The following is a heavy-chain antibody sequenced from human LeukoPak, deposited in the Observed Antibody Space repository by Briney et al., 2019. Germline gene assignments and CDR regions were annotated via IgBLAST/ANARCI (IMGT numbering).Heavy chain of an antibody. CDR3: ARGPITVVRGYITEFDY. D-gene: IGHD3-10*01. Sequence: ASVKVSCKASGSTFTAYYMHWVRQAPGQGLEWLGRINPNSGDTNDAQKFQDRVTMTRDTSISTAYMELSRLTSDDSAVYFCARGPITVVRGYITEFDYWGLGTLVTVSS. CDR2: INPNSGDT. J-gene: IGHJ4*02. CDR1: GSTFTAYY. V-gene: IGHV1-2*06.